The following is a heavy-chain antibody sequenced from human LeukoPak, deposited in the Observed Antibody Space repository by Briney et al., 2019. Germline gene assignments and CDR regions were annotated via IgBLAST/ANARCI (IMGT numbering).Heavy chain of an antibody. Sequence: GGSLRLSCAASGFTFSSYWMHWVRQAPGKGLVWDSRINSDGSSTSYADSVKGRFTISRDNAKNTLYVQMNSLRAEDTAVYYCARGGITILSLAFDIWGQGTMVTVSS. D-gene: IGHD3-3*01. CDR3: ARGGITILSLAFDI. CDR1: GFTFSSYW. V-gene: IGHV3-74*01. J-gene: IGHJ3*02. CDR2: INSDGSST.